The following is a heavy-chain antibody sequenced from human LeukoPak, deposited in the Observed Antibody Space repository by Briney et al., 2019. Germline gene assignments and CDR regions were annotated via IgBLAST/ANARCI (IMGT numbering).Heavy chain of an antibody. CDR3: ARDVSGSYYDGSDY. CDR1: GGSISTYY. J-gene: IGHJ4*02. Sequence: SETLSLTCTVSGGSISTYYWSWIRQPPGKGLEWIGYIYNSGNSGSANYNPSLKSRFTISVDMSKNQFSLKLSSVTAADTAVYYCARDVSGSYYDGSDYWGQGTPVTVSS. D-gene: IGHD1-26*01. CDR2: IYNSGNSGSA. V-gene: IGHV4-59*01.